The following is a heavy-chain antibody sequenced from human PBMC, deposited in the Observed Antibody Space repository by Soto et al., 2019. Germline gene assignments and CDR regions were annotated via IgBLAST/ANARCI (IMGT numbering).Heavy chain of an antibody. CDR1: GYTFTSYG. D-gene: IGHD6-19*01. CDR3: ARELAGESSGWFDDY. CDR2: ISAYNGNT. V-gene: IGHV1-18*01. Sequence: ASVKVSCKASGYTFTSYGISWVRQAPGQGLEWMGWISAYNGNTNYAQKLQGRVTMTTDTSTSTAYMELRSLRSDDTAVYYCARELAGESSGWFDDYWGQGTLVTVSS. J-gene: IGHJ4*02.